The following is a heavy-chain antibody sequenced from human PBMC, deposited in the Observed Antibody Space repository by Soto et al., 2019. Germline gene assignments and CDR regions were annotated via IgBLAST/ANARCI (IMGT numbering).Heavy chain of an antibody. CDR3: AKDHRSGSPDYYYGMDV. CDR2: ISYDGSNK. CDR1: GFIFSSYG. J-gene: IGHJ6*02. V-gene: IGHV3-30*18. D-gene: IGHD3-10*01. Sequence: HPGGTLRLSCAASGFIFSSYGMHWVRQAPGKRLEWVAFISYDGSNKYYAESVKGRITISRDNSKSTLYLQMNSLRAEDTVVYYCAKDHRSGSPDYYYGMDVWGQGTTVTVSS.